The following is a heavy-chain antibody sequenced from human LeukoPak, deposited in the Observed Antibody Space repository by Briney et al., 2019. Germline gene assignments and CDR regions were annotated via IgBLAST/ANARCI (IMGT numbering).Heavy chain of an antibody. D-gene: IGHD2-15*01. V-gene: IGHV3-33*01. CDR2: ILYNGSNK. Sequence: GGSLRLSGAASGFTFSSSGMHWVRQPPGKGLEWVAVILYNGSNKYYADSVKGRFTISRDNSKNTLYLQMNSLRVEDAAVYYCARAGGYCSGGSCYRGYSWFDPWGQGTLVTVSS. CDR3: ARAGGYCSGGSCYRGYSWFDP. J-gene: IGHJ5*02. CDR1: GFTFSSSG.